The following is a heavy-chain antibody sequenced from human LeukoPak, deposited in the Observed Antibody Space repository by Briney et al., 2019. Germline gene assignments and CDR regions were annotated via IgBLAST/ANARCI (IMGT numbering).Heavy chain of an antibody. CDR1: GFTFSSYS. Sequence: GGSLRLSCAASGFTFSSYSMNWVRQAPGKGLEWVSSISSSSSYIYYADSVKGRFTISRDNAKNSLYLQMNSLRAEDMAVYYCARGDSSSWYYFDYWGQGTLVTVSS. J-gene: IGHJ4*02. V-gene: IGHV3-21*01. D-gene: IGHD6-13*01. CDR2: ISSSSSYI. CDR3: ARGDSSSWYYFDY.